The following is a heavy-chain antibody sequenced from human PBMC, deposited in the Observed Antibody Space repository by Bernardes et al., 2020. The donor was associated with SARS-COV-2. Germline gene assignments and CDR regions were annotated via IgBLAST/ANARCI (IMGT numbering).Heavy chain of an antibody. CDR3: ARGKYVAAAGTFVY. V-gene: IGHV3-33*01. CDR2: IWNDGSNK. J-gene: IGHJ4*02. D-gene: IGHD6-13*01. Sequence: GGSLRLSCAASGFTFSSYGMHWVRQAPGKGLEWVAVIWNDGSNKYYADSVKGRFTISRDNSKNTLYLQMNSLRAEDTAVYYCARGKYVAAAGTFVYWGQGTLVTVSS. CDR1: GFTFSSYG.